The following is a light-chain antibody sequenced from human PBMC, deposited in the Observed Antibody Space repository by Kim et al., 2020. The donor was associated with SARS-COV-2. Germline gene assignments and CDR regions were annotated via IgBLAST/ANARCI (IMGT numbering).Light chain of an antibody. V-gene: IGKV1-33*01. J-gene: IGKJ5*01. Sequence: DIQMTQSPSSLSASVGDRVTITCQASQDISNYLNWYQQKPGKVPKLLIYDASNLETGVPSRFSGSGSGTDFTFTISSLQPEDIATYYCQQYDNLSITFGQGTRLEIK. CDR3: QQYDNLSIT. CDR2: DAS. CDR1: QDISNY.